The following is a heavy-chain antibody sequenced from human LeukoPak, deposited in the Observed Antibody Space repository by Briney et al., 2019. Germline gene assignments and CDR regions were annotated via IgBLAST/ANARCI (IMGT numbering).Heavy chain of an antibody. CDR1: GGSISSYY. Sequence: PSETLSLTCTVSGGSISSYYWSWIRQPPGKGLEWIGYIYYSGSTNYNPSLKSRVTISVDTSKNQFSLKLSSVTAADTAVYYCARKHQLFDYWGQGTLVTVSS. D-gene: IGHD2-2*01. CDR3: ARKHQLFDY. J-gene: IGHJ4*02. CDR2: IYYSGST. V-gene: IGHV4-59*12.